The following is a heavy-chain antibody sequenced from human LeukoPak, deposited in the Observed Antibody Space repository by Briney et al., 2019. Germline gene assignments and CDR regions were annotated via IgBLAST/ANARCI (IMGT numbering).Heavy chain of an antibody. CDR3: ARDRWGSGSYYAPFDY. CDR2: IYYSGST. V-gene: IGHV4-59*01. J-gene: IGHJ4*02. CDR1: GGSISSYY. D-gene: IGHD3-10*01. Sequence: SETLSPTCTVSGGSISSYYWSWVRQPPGKGLEWIGYIYYSGSTNYYPSLKSRVTIAVDTSKNQFSLKLSSLTAADTAVYYCARDRWGSGSYYAPFDYWGQGTLVTVSS.